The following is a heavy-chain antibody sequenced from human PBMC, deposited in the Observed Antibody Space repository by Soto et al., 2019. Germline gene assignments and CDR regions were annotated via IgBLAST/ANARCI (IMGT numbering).Heavy chain of an antibody. CDR2: ITINGNT. Sequence: SETLSLTCAVSGDSISGSQWWSWIRQPAGKGLEWIGRITINGNTQKNPSFKSRVTMSIDTSRNHFSLNLQSATAADTALYYCARETGENWTYEAHWGPGTLVTVSS. V-gene: IGHV4-4*07. D-gene: IGHD1-7*01. CDR3: ARETGENWTYEAH. J-gene: IGHJ1*01. CDR1: GDSISGSQW.